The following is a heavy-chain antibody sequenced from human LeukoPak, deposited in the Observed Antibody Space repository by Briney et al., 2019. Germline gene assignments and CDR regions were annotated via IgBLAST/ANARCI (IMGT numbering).Heavy chain of an antibody. D-gene: IGHD1-26*01. CDR2: ISYDGSNK. Sequence: PGGSLRLSCAASGFTFSNYGMHWVRQAPGKGLEWVAVISYDGSNKYYADSVKGRFTISRDNSKNTLCLQMNSLRAEDTAVYYCAKAAGGATSLFDYWGQGTLATVSS. CDR3: AKAAGGATSLFDY. CDR1: GFTFSNYG. J-gene: IGHJ4*02. V-gene: IGHV3-30*18.